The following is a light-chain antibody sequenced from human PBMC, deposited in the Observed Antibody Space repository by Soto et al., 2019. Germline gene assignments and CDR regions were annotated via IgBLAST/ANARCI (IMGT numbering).Light chain of an antibody. Sequence: EIVMTQSPATLSVSPGERATLSCRASQSVGTQLAWYQLKPGQTPRLLIFGASTRATGIPARFSGSGSGSEFTLTISSLQSEDFAVCSCQQYSVWPLVTFGGGTKVELK. CDR2: GAS. CDR1: QSVGTQ. V-gene: IGKV3-15*01. CDR3: QQYSVWPLVT. J-gene: IGKJ4*01.